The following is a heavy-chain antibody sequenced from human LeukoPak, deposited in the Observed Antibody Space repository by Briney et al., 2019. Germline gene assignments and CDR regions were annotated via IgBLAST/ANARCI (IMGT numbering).Heavy chain of an antibody. CDR2: INPNSGGT. V-gene: IGHV1-2*02. CDR1: GYTFTGYY. CDR3: ARVRYNWNDVVDY. Sequence: ASVKVSCKASGYTFTGYYMHWVRQAPGQGLEWMGWINPNSGGTNYAQKFQGRVTMTRDTSNSTAYMELSRLRSDDTAVYYCARVRYNWNDVVDYWGQGTLVTVSS. D-gene: IGHD1-1*01. J-gene: IGHJ4*02.